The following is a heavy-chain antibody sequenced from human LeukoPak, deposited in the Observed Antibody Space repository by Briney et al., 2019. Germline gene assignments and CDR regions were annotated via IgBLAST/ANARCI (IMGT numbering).Heavy chain of an antibody. V-gene: IGHV3-48*02. D-gene: IGHD1-1*01. CDR1: GYSFSSHG. Sequence: QSGGSLRLSCAVSGYSFSSHGMRWVRQSPGKGLEWVSYIGSGGGTISYADSVKGRFTISRDNAENSLYLQMNGLRDEDTAVYYCARYTNGFDYWGQGTLVTVSS. CDR3: ARYTNGFDY. CDR2: IGSGGGTI. J-gene: IGHJ4*02.